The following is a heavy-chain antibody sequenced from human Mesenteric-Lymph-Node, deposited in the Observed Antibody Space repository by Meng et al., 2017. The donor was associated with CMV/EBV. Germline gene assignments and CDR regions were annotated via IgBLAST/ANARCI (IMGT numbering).Heavy chain of an antibody. V-gene: IGHV4-34*01. J-gene: IGHJ4*02. CDR3: ARGSSYDILTGYFDY. D-gene: IGHD3-9*01. Sequence: VPLHRWGAGLLKPSETPSVTCAVYGGSFSGYFWNWIRQSPEKGLGWIGEINHSGSTTYNPSFTSRIIISVDTSTNQISLNMSSVTAADTAVYYCARGSSYDILTGYFDYWGQGALVTVSS. CDR1: GGSFSGYF. CDR2: INHSGST.